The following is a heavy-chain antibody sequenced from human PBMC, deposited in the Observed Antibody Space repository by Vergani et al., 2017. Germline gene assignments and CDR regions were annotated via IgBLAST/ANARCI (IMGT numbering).Heavy chain of an antibody. J-gene: IGHJ4*02. CDR1: GGSFSDYY. Sequence: QVQLQEWGAGLLKTSETLSLTCGVSGGSFSDYYWSWIRQAPGMGLEWIGEVNHGGSTNYNPSLKSRVSISVDTSKNQFSLQLTSVTAADSALYFCASIARATTRRNPTPDYWGQGILVTVSS. D-gene: IGHD1-14*01. CDR3: ASIARATTRRNPTPDY. CDR2: VNHGGST. V-gene: IGHV4-34*01.